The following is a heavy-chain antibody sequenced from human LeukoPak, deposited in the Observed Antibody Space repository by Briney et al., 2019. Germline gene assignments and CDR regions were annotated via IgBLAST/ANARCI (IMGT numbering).Heavy chain of an antibody. D-gene: IGHD1-26*01. V-gene: IGHV1-2*02. Sequence: ASVKVSCKASAYTFTGYYMHWVRQAPGQGLEWMGWIYPNSGGTNYAQKFQGSVTMTRDTSISTVYMELSRLRSDDTAVYYCARASGSYWWFDSWGQGTLVTVSS. CDR2: IYPNSGGT. CDR1: AYTFTGYY. CDR3: ARASGSYWWFDS. J-gene: IGHJ5*01.